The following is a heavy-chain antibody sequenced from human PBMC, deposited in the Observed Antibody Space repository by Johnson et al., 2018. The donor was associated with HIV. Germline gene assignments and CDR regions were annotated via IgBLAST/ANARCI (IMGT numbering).Heavy chain of an antibody. Sequence: QVQLVESGGGLVKPGGSLRLSCAASGFTFSDYYMSWIRQAPGKGLEWVSYISSSGSTIYSADSVQGRFPISRDNAKNSLYLQMNSLRAEDTAVYYCPRETNSAMAGDAFDIWGQGTMVTVSS. CDR2: ISSSGSTI. CDR1: GFTFSDYY. V-gene: IGHV3-11*04. J-gene: IGHJ3*02. CDR3: PRETNSAMAGDAFDI. D-gene: IGHD5-18*01.